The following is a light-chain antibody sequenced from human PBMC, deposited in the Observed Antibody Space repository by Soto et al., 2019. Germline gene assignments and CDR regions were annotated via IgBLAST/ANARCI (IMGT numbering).Light chain of an antibody. J-gene: IGKJ4*01. V-gene: IGKV3-15*01. CDR1: QSVSSN. CDR3: QQHNNWPPLT. CDR2: GAS. Sequence: EIVMTQSPVTLSVSPGERATLSCRASQSVSSNLAWYQQKPGQAPRLLIYGASTRATGVPARFSGSGSGTEFTLTISSLQSEAFAVYYCQQHNNWPPLTFGGGTKVEIK.